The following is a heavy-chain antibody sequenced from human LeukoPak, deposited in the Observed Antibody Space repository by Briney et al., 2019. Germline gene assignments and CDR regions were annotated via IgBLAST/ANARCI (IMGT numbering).Heavy chain of an antibody. CDR3: SDFSANT. D-gene: IGHD3-3*01. J-gene: IGHJ4*02. Sequence: LPGGSLRLSCAASGFTFSSYAMHWLRQAPGKGLEWVAVISYDGSNKYYADSVKGRFTISRDNSKNTLYLQMNSLRAEDTAVYYCSDFSANTWGQGTLVTVSS. V-gene: IGHV3-30-3*01. CDR1: GFTFSSYA. CDR2: ISYDGSNK.